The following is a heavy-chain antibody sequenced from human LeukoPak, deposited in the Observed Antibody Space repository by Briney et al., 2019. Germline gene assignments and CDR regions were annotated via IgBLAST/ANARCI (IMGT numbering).Heavy chain of an antibody. J-gene: IGHJ4*02. V-gene: IGHV3-23*01. D-gene: IGHD3-22*01. CDR3: AKENTIIIVITFDY. CDR2: ISGSGGST. Sequence: GGSLRLSCAVSGFIFSSYAMSWVRQAPGKGLEWVSAISGSGGSTYYADSVKGRFTISRDNSKNTLYLQMNSLRAEDTAVYYCAKENTIIIVITFDYWGQGTLVTVSS. CDR1: GFIFSSYA.